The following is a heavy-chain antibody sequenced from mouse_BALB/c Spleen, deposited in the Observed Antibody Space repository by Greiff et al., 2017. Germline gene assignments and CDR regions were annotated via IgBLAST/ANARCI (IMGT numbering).Heavy chain of an antibody. CDR1: GYTFTSYW. Sequence: VQLQQPGAELVRPGASVKLSCKASGYTFTSYWINWVKQRPGQGLEWIGNIYPSDSYTNYNQKFKDKATLTVDKSSSTAYMQLSSPTSEDSAVYYCTRSRTRGGFDYWGQGTTLTVSS. CDR3: TRSRTRGGFDY. CDR2: IYPSDSYT. J-gene: IGHJ2*01. V-gene: IGHV1-69*02.